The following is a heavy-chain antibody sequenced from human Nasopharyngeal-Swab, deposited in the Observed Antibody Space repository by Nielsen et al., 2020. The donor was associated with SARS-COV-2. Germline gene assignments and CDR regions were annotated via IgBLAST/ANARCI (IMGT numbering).Heavy chain of an antibody. V-gene: IGHV4-59*01. D-gene: IGHD2-21*02. J-gene: IGHJ4*02. CDR2: IYYSGST. CDR3: ARCGGDCLKAPTLYYFDY. Sequence: WISQPPGNGLEWIGYIYYSGSTNYNPYLKSRVTISVDTSKNQFSLKLSSVTAADTAVYYCARCGGDCLKAPTLYYFDYWGQGTLVTVSS.